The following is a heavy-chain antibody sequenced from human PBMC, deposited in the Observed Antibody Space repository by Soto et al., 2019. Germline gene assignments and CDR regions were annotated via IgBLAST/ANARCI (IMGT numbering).Heavy chain of an antibody. J-gene: IGHJ4*02. V-gene: IGHV1-18*01. Sequence: QVHLVQSGAEVKKPGASVKVSCKGSGYAFTTYGITWVRQAHGQGLEWMGWISAHNGNTNYAQKLQGRVTVTRDTSTSTAYMERRSLRSDDTAVYYCARGRYGDYWGQGALVTVYS. CDR3: ARGRYGDY. CDR2: ISAHNGNT. D-gene: IGHD1-1*01. CDR1: GYAFTTYG.